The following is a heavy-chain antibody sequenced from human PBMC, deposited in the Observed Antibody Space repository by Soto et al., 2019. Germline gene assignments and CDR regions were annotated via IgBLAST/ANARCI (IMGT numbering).Heavy chain of an antibody. Sequence: ASVKVFCKASGFTFTGSARQWVRQARGQRLEWIGWIVVGSGNTNYAQKFQERVTITRDMSTSTAYMELSSLRSEDTAVYYCAASFTVTTDAFDIWGQGTMVTVSS. CDR1: GFTFTGSA. D-gene: IGHD4-17*01. CDR3: AASFTVTTDAFDI. V-gene: IGHV1-58*02. J-gene: IGHJ3*02. CDR2: IVVGSGNT.